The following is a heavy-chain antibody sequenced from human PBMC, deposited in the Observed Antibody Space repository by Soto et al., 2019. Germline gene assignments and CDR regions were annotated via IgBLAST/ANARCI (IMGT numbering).Heavy chain of an antibody. CDR3: ARGVRAMVRGDNLYYYFDY. Sequence: KTSETLSLTCGVFSGSLTDHYWTWIRQTPGKGLEWIGEINHSGSTNYNPSLKSRVTISVDTSKNQFSLKLSSVTAADTAVYYCARGVRAMVRGDNLYYYFDYWGQGTLVTVSS. J-gene: IGHJ4*02. CDR2: INHSGST. V-gene: IGHV4-34*01. D-gene: IGHD3-10*01. CDR1: SGSLTDHY.